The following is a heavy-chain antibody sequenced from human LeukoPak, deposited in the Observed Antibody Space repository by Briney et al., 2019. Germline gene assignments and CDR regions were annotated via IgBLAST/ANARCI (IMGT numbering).Heavy chain of an antibody. D-gene: IGHD6-6*01. J-gene: IGHJ4*02. CDR3: TYSSSSGYYFDY. CDR2: INHSGNT. CDR1: GGSFSGYY. Sequence: SETLSLTCAVYGGSFSGYYWSWIRQPPGKGLEWIGEINHSGNTNYNPSLKSRVTISVDTSKNQFSLKLSSVTAADTAVYYCTYSSSSGYYFDYWGQGTLVTVSS. V-gene: IGHV4-34*01.